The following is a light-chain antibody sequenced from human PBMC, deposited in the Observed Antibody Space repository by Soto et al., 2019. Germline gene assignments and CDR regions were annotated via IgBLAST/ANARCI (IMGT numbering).Light chain of an antibody. J-gene: IGKJ4*01. CDR1: QGISKN. CDR3: QKHDNPPLT. V-gene: IGKV1-27*01. Sequence: DIQMTQSPSSLSASVGDRVTITCRASQGISKNLAWYQQKPGKAPKLLIYTSSTLQSGVPSRFSGSGSGTDFTLTITSLQPEDVATYYCQKHDNPPLTFGGETIVEIK. CDR2: TSS.